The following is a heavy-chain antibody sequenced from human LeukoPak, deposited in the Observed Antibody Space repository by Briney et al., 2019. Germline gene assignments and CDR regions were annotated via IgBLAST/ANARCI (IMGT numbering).Heavy chain of an antibody. J-gene: IGHJ6*03. CDR1: GFTFSSYG. Sequence: GGSLRLSCAASGFTFSSYGMHWVHQAPGKGLEWVAFIRYDGSKKYYTDSVKGRFTISRDNSKNTLYLQMNSLSAEDTAFYYCAKEELRRITMWGYMDVWGKGTTVTISS. V-gene: IGHV3-30*02. CDR2: IRYDGSKK. CDR3: AKEELRRITMWGYMDV. D-gene: IGHD3-10*02.